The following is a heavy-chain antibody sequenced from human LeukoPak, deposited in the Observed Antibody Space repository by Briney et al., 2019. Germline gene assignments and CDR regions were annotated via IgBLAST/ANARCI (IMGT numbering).Heavy chain of an antibody. CDR1: GLTFSSYG. Sequence: GGSLRLSCAASGLTFSSYGMHWVRQAPGKGLEWVAVISYDGSNKYYADSVKGRFTISRDNSKNTLYLQMNSLRAEDTAVYYCAKDRGVAVAGFDYWGQGTLVTVSS. CDR2: ISYDGSNK. D-gene: IGHD6-19*01. J-gene: IGHJ4*02. V-gene: IGHV3-30*18. CDR3: AKDRGVAVAGFDY.